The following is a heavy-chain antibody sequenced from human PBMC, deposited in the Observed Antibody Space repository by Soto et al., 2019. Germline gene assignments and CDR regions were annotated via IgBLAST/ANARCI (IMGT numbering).Heavy chain of an antibody. CDR2: IDPNDSYI. CDR3: ATQSRGLSIWFDP. Sequence: PGESLKISCKGSGFSFTSYWITWVRQMPGKGLEWMGRIDPNDSYINYSPSFQGHVTISIDKSISTAYLQWSSLKASDTAMYYCATQSRGLSIWFDPWGQGTLVTVSS. V-gene: IGHV5-10-1*01. J-gene: IGHJ5*02. D-gene: IGHD5-12*01. CDR1: GFSFTSYW.